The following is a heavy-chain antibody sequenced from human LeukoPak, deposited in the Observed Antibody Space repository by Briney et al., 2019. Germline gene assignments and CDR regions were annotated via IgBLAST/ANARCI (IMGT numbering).Heavy chain of an antibody. J-gene: IGHJ4*02. CDR3: ARIRDYYDSSGYYYVTYFDY. CDR1: GGSFSGYY. CDR2: INHSGST. V-gene: IGHV4-34*01. D-gene: IGHD3-22*01. Sequence: PSETLSLTCAVYGGSFSGYYWSWIRQPPGKGLEWIGEINHSGSTNYNTSLKSRLTISVDTSKNQFSLKLSSVTAADTAVYYCARIRDYYDSSGYYYVTYFDYWGQGTLVTVSS.